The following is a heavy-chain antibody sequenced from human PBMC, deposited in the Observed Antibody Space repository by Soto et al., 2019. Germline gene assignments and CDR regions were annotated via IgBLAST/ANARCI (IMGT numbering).Heavy chain of an antibody. J-gene: IGHJ4*02. CDR3: ARLGGYYQALDH. D-gene: IGHD3-3*01. CDR1: GGSISSYY. V-gene: IGHV4-59*08. Sequence: SETLSLTCTVSGGSISSYYWSWIRQPPGKGLEWIGYIYYSGSTNYNPSLKSRLTISVDRSKNQVSQNLTSVTAADTAVYYCARLGGYYQALDHWSQGTLVTVSS. CDR2: IYYSGST.